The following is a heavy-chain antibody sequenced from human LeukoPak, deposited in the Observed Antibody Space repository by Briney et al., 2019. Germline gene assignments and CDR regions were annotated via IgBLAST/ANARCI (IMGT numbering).Heavy chain of an antibody. CDR2: ISGSGGST. CDR1: GFTFVNYG. V-gene: IGHV3-23*01. Sequence: GGSLRLSCAASGFTFVNYGMHWVRQAPGKGLEWVSAISGSGGSTYYADSVKGRFTISRDNSKNTLYLQMNRLRAEDTAVYYCAGRGSGSYFDFWGQGTLVTVSS. J-gene: IGHJ4*02. D-gene: IGHD3-10*01. CDR3: AGRGSGSYFDF.